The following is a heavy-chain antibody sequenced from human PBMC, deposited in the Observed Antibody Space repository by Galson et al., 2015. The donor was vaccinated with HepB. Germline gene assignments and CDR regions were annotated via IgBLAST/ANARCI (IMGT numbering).Heavy chain of an antibody. V-gene: IGHV1-18*01. Sequence: SVKVSCKAYRYTFTKFRISWVRQAPGQGLEWMGWINPSNGNTNYAQKFQGRVIMTTDTSTSTTYMELRRRRSDDTGVYYCAGGGMATIGGPTFDYWGQGTLVTVSS. CDR3: AGGGMATIGGPTFDY. D-gene: IGHD5-24*01. CDR1: RYTFTKFR. J-gene: IGHJ4*02. CDR2: INPSNGNT.